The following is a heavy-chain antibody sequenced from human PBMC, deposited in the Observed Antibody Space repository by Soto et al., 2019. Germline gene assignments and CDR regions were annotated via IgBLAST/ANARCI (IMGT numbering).Heavy chain of an antibody. CDR3: ARATVVVPAATTWYYYGMDV. CDR1: GGTFSSYA. D-gene: IGHD2-2*01. CDR2: IIPIFGTA. V-gene: IGHV1-69*13. Sequence: PVKVSCKASGGTFSSYAISWVRQAPGQGLEWMGGIIPIFGTANYAQKFQGRVTITADESTSTAYMELSSLRSEDTAVYYCARATVVVPAATTWYYYGMDVWGQGTTVTVSS. J-gene: IGHJ6*02.